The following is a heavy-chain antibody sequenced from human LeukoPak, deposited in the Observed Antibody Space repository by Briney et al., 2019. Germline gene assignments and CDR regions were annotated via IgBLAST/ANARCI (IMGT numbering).Heavy chain of an antibody. D-gene: IGHD3-22*01. Sequence: GGSLRLSCAASGFTFSDYNMNWVRQAPGKGLEWVSYISSSSSTIYYADSVKGRFTISRDNAKNSLYLQMNSLRAEDTAVYYCAREWLSSFDYWGQGTLVTVSS. CDR2: ISSSSSTI. V-gene: IGHV3-48*01. J-gene: IGHJ4*02. CDR1: GFTFSDYN. CDR3: AREWLSSFDY.